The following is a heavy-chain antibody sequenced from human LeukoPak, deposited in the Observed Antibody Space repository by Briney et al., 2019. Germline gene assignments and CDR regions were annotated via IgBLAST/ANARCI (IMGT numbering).Heavy chain of an antibody. J-gene: IGHJ6*02. CDR3: ARHIAVAYYYYGMDV. Sequence: GESLKISRKGSGYSFTSYWIGWVRQMPGQGLEWMGIIYHGDSDTRYSPSFQGQVTISADKSISTAYLQWSSLTASDTAMYYCARHIAVAYYYYGMDVWGQGTTVTVSS. D-gene: IGHD6-19*01. CDR1: GYSFTSYW. V-gene: IGHV5-51*01. CDR2: IYHGDSDT.